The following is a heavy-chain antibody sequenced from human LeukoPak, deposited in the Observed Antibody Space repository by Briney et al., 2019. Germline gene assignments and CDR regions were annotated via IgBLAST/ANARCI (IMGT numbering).Heavy chain of an antibody. CDR1: GGSFSGYY. V-gene: IGHV4-34*01. Sequence: PSETLSLTCAVYGGSFSGYYWSWIRPPPGKGLEWIGEINHSGSTNYNPSLKSRVTISVDTSKNQFSLKLSSVTAADTAVYYCARWPHYWGQGTLVTVSS. CDR2: INHSGST. CDR3: ARWPHY. J-gene: IGHJ4*02.